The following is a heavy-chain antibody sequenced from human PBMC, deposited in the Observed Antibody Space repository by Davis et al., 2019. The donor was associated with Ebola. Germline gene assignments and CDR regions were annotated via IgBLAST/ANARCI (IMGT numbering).Heavy chain of an antibody. CDR2: IWYDGSNK. D-gene: IGHD4/OR15-4a*01. CDR1: GYTFTSYG. Sequence: SCKASGYTFTSYGMHWVRQAPGKGLEWVAVIWYDGSNKYYADSVKGRFTISRDNSKNTLYLQMNSLRAEDTAVYYCAREGVPYYYYYGMDVWGQGTTVTVSS. V-gene: IGHV3-33*01. J-gene: IGHJ6*02. CDR3: AREGVPYYYYYGMDV.